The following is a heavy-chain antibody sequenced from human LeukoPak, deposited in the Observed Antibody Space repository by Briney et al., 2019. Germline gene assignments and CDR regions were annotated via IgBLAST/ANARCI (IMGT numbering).Heavy chain of an antibody. CDR1: GGSVSSGGYS. CDR3: ARTYYDILTGNRAFDI. J-gene: IGHJ3*02. CDR2: IYYSGST. Sequence: SQTLSLTCTVSGGSVSSGGYSWSWIRQHPGKGLEWIGYIYYSGSTYYNPSLKSRLTISVDTSKNQFSLKLSSVTAADTAVYYCARTYYDILTGNRAFDIWGQGTMVTVSS. D-gene: IGHD3-9*01. V-gene: IGHV4-31*03.